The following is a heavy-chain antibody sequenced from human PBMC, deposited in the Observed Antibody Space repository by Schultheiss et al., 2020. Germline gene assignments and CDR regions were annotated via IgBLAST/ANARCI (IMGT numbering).Heavy chain of an antibody. J-gene: IGHJ4*02. D-gene: IGHD3-10*01. CDR2: IIPILGIA. CDR1: GGTFSSYA. V-gene: IGHV1-69*04. Sequence: SVKVSCKASGGTFSSYAISWVRQAPGQGLEWMGRIIPILGIANYAQKFQGRVTITADKSTSTAYMELSSLRSEDTAVYYCATRSWGFGELSYFDYWGQGTLVTVSS. CDR3: ATRSWGFGELSYFDY.